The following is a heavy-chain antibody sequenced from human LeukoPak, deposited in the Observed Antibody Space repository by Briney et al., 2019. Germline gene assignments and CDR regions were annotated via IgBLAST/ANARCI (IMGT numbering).Heavy chain of an antibody. D-gene: IGHD6-13*01. Sequence: GGSLGLSCAASGFTFSSYDMHWVRQATGKGLEWVSAIGTAGDTYYPGSVKGRFTISRENAKNSLYLQMNSLRAGDTAVYYCARVDGYSSSWSYDYWGQGTLVTVSS. J-gene: IGHJ4*02. CDR3: ARVDGYSSSWSYDY. V-gene: IGHV3-13*01. CDR1: GFTFSSYD. CDR2: IGTAGDT.